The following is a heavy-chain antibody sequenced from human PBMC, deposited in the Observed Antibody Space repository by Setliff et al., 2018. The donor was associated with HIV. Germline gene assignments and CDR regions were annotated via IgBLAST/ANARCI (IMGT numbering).Heavy chain of an antibody. V-gene: IGHV4-39*01. CDR3: ARAGRGSGRYVYSFDY. CDR2: GSYSGSS. D-gene: IGHD1-26*01. CDR1: GGSISSSSYY. J-gene: IGHJ4*02. Sequence: SETLSLTCSVSGGSISSSSYYWGWIRQPPGKGLEWIGSGSYSGSSYYNPSLKSRVTIAVDTSKNQLSLKLSSVTAADTAVYYCARAGRGSGRYVYSFDYWGQGSLVTVSS.